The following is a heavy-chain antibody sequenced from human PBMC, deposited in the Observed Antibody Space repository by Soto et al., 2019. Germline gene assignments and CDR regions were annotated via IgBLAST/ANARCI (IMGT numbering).Heavy chain of an antibody. V-gene: IGHV4-39*01. J-gene: IGHJ6*02. CDR3: ARRRYCSGGSCYSDYYYYYGMDV. CDR1: GGSISSSSYY. CDR2: IYYIGST. D-gene: IGHD2-15*01. Sequence: SETLSLTCTVSGGSISSSSYYWGWIRQPPGKGLEWIGSIYYIGSTYYNPSLKSRVTISVDTSKNQFSLKLSSVTAADTAVYYCARRRYCSGGSCYSDYYYYYGMDVWGQGTTVTVSS.